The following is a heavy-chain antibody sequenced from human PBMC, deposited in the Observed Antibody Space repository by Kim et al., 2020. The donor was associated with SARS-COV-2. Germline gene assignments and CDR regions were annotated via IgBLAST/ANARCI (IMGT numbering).Heavy chain of an antibody. CDR2: IYPGDSDT. Sequence: GESLKISCKTSGYSFSSHWIGWVRQMPGKGLEWMGIIYPGDSDTRYSPSFQGQVTISVDKSISIVYLQWSSLKASDTAMYYCVRPRGSFDMWGQGTMVTVSS. CDR3: VRPRGSFDM. V-gene: IGHV5-51*01. J-gene: IGHJ3*02. CDR1: GYSFSSHW. D-gene: IGHD2-15*01.